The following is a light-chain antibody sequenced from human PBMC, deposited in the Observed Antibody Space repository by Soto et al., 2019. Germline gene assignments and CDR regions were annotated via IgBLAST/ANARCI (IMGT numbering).Light chain of an antibody. Sequence: QPVLTQPPSVSGAPGQRVTISCTGSSSNIGAGYDVHWYQQLPGTAPKLLIYGNSNRPSGVPDRFSGSKSGTSASLAITGLHADDEADYYCQSYDSSVTLRVFGTGTKVTVL. J-gene: IGLJ1*01. V-gene: IGLV1-40*01. CDR3: QSYDSSVTLRV. CDR2: GNS. CDR1: SSNIGAGYD.